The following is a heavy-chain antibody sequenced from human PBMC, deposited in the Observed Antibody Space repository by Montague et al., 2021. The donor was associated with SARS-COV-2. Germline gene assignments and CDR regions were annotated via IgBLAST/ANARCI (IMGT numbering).Heavy chain of an antibody. CDR2: ITSSGSTI. Sequence: SLRLSCAASGFTFSNYWTNWVRQAPGKGLEWVSYITSSGSTIYYADSVKGRFTISRDNAKNSLFLQMNSLRAEDTAVYYCARDLRDYDILTGYLWGQGTLVTVPS. V-gene: IGHV3-48*03. CDR1: GFTFSNYW. J-gene: IGHJ4*02. CDR3: ARDLRDYDILTGYL. D-gene: IGHD3-9*01.